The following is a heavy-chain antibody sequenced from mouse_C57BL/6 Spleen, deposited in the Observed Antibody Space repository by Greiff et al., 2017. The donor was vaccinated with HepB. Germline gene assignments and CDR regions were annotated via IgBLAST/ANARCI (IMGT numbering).Heavy chain of an antibody. CDR3: ARHGDGYSLFAY. V-gene: IGHV5-12*01. CDR2: ISNGGGST. D-gene: IGHD2-3*01. CDR1: GFTFSDYY. J-gene: IGHJ3*01. Sequence: EVKLVESGGGLVQPGGSLKLSCAASGFTFSDYYMYWVRQTPEKRLEWVAYISNGGGSTYYPDTVKGRFTISRDNAKNTLYLQMSRLKSEDTAMYYCARHGDGYSLFAYWGQGTLVTVSA.